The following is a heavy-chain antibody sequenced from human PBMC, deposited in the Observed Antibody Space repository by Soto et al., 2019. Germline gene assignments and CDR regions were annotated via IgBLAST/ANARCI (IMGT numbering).Heavy chain of an antibody. CDR3: ARDPPLFEEVLTPSYSLDV. Sequence: GGSLRLSCAASGFTFRNYAMHWVRQAPGKGLEWVAVILHDGVKKYYADSVRGRFTISRDNSNETLFLHMNTLQTEDTAVYSCARDPPLFEEVLTPSYSLDVWGQGTTVTVSS. CDR2: ILHDGVKK. D-gene: IGHD3-10*02. CDR1: GFTFRNYA. V-gene: IGHV3-30-3*01. J-gene: IGHJ6*02.